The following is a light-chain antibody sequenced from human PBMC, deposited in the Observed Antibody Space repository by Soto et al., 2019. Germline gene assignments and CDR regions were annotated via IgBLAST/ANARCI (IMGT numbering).Light chain of an antibody. CDR3: SSYTISSTLV. CDR2: EVS. V-gene: IGLV2-14*01. CDR1: SSDVGGYNY. J-gene: IGLJ2*01. Sequence: QSVLTQPASVSGSPGQSITISCTGTSSDVGGYNYVSWYQQHPGKAPKLMIYEVSNRPSGVSNRFSGSKSGNTASLTISGLQAEDEADYYCSSYTISSTLVFGGGTNVTVL.